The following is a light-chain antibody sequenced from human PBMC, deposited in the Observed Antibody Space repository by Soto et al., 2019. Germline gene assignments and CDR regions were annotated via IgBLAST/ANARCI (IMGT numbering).Light chain of an antibody. CDR2: DAS. CDR3: QHLSNAPPMWT. J-gene: IGKJ1*01. Sequence: ESVLTQSPATLSLSPGDRATLSCRASQSIGIYLAWYQQKVGQAPRLLIYDASNRATGIPARFSGSGSGTDFSLTIVSLEPEDFAVYFCQHLSNAPPMWTLGQGTKVYIQ. V-gene: IGKV3-11*01. CDR1: QSIGIY.